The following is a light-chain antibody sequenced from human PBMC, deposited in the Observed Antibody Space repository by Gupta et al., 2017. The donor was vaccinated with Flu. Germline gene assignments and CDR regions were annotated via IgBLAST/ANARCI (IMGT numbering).Light chain of an antibody. CDR2: GAS. CDR3: QQYGSSSGS. V-gene: IGKV3-20*01. Sequence: LKQSPSHLYLSRVERATLSCSARQSVSSSYLAWYHQTPGQAPRLLIYGASSRATGIPDRFSGSGSGTDFTLTISRLEPEDFAVYYCQQYGSSSGSFGQGTKLEIK. CDR1: QSVSSSY. J-gene: IGKJ2*04.